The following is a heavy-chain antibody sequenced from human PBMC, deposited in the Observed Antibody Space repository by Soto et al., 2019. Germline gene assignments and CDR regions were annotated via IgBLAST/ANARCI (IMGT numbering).Heavy chain of an antibody. J-gene: IGHJ5*02. Sequence: SVKVSCKASGGTFSSYAISWVRQAPGQGLEWMGGIIPIFGTANYAQKFQGRVTITADESTSTAYMELSSLRSEDTAVYYCARDRLAAGDPDWFDPWGQGTLVTVSS. CDR2: IIPIFGTA. V-gene: IGHV1-69*13. CDR3: ARDRLAAGDPDWFDP. D-gene: IGHD3-3*02. CDR1: GGTFSSYA.